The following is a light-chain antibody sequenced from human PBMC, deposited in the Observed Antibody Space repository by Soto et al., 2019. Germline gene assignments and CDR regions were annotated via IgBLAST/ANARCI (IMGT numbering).Light chain of an antibody. CDR2: KAS. Sequence: DIKMSQSPSTLSGSVGDRVTLTCRASQTISSWLAWYQQKPGKAPKLLIYKASTLKSGVPSRFSGSGSGTEFTLTISSLQPEDFATYYCQQFDNYPLTFGEGTKVDI. CDR3: QQFDNYPLT. J-gene: IGKJ4*01. CDR1: QTISSW. V-gene: IGKV1-5*03.